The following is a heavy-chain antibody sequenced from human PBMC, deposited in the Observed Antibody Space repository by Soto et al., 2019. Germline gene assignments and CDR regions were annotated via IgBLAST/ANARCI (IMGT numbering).Heavy chain of an antibody. J-gene: IGHJ4*02. D-gene: IGHD3-3*01. Sequence: QVQLQESGPGLVKPSQTLSLTCTVSGGSISSGGYYWSWIRQHPGKGLEWIGYIYYSGNTYYNPSLKSRVTISVDPSKNQFSLKLSSVTAADTAVYYCARVGGYYLLGGGCFDYWGQGTLVTVSS. V-gene: IGHV4-31*03. CDR3: ARVGGYYLLGGGCFDY. CDR2: IYYSGNT. CDR1: GGSISSGGYY.